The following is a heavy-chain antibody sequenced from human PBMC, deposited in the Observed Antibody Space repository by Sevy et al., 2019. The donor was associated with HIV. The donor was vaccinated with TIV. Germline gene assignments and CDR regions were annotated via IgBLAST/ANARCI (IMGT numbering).Heavy chain of an antibody. CDR1: GGSISSYY. CDR2: IYTSGST. J-gene: IGHJ6*03. CDR3: ARDHRYSKGSIPASRTYYYYYYMDV. D-gene: IGHD6-13*01. V-gene: IGHV4-4*07. Sequence: SETLSLTCTVSGGSISSYYWSWIRQPAGKGLEWIGRIYTSGSTNYNPSLKSRVTMSVDTSKNQFSLKLSSVTAADTAVYYCARDHRYSKGSIPASRTYYYYYYMDVWGKGTTVTVSS.